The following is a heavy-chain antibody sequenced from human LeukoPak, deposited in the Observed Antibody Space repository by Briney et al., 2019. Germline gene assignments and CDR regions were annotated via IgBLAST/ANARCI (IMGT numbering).Heavy chain of an antibody. CDR1: GGSISSYY. V-gene: IGHV4-59*01. CDR3: ARARYSSSWACDY. Sequence: SETLSLTCTVSGGSISSYYWSWIRQPPGKGLEWIGYIYYSGSTNYNPSLKSRVTISVDPSKNQFSLKLSSVTAADTAVYYCARARYSSSWACDYWGQGTLVTVSS. CDR2: IYYSGST. J-gene: IGHJ4*02. D-gene: IGHD6-13*01.